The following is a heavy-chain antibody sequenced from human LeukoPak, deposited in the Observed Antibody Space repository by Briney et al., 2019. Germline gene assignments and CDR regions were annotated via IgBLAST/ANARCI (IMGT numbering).Heavy chain of an antibody. D-gene: IGHD3-3*01. Sequence: GGSLRLSCAASGFTVSSNYMSRVRQAPGKGLEWVSVIYSGGSTYYADSVKGRFTISRDNSKNTLYLQMNSLRAEDTAVYYCARAHYDFWSGSYYFDYWGQGTLVTVSS. CDR3: ARAHYDFWSGSYYFDY. J-gene: IGHJ4*02. CDR2: IYSGGST. V-gene: IGHV3-53*01. CDR1: GFTVSSNY.